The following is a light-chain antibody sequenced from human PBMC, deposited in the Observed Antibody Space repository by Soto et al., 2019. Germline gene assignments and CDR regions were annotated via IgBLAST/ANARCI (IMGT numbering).Light chain of an antibody. CDR2: ATS. J-gene: IGKJ1*01. CDR3: LQSYSFPRT. CDR1: QTIATF. Sequence: DIQMTQSPSSLSASVGDRVIITCRASQTIATFLSWYQQKPGKAPKLLIYATSALQIGVPSRFSGAGSGTDFTLVISSLQPADFATYYCLQSYSFPRTFGQGTRVDVK. V-gene: IGKV1-39*01.